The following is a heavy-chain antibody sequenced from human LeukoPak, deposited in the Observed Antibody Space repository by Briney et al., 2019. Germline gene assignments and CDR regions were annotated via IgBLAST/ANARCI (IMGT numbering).Heavy chain of an antibody. V-gene: IGHV3-30*02. CDR3: AKERLIAVAGTSPVDY. J-gene: IGHJ4*02. CDR2: IRFDETEK. D-gene: IGHD6-19*01. CDR1: GFSFNNYG. Sequence: PGGSLRLSCAASGFSFNNYGMHWVRHTPSKGLEWVAFIRFDETEKFYADSVKGRFTISRDNSRNTVSLQLSNLRTEDTAVYYCAKERLIAVAGTSPVDYWGQGTLVTVSS.